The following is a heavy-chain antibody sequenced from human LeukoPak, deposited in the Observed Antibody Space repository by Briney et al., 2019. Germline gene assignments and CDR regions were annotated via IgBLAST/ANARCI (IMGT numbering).Heavy chain of an antibody. V-gene: IGHV5-51*01. D-gene: IGHD6-13*01. CDR1: GYKLTNNW. J-gene: IGHJ5*02. CDR3: VRFALTSSLDH. CDR2: IYPGYSDA. Sequence: GESLKISGKISGYKLTNNWIGWVRQVPGKGLEWMGLIYPGYSDAKYSPSFQGQVTSSVDASISTAYLQLSGLRASDTAIYYCVRFALTSSLDHWGQGTLVTVSS.